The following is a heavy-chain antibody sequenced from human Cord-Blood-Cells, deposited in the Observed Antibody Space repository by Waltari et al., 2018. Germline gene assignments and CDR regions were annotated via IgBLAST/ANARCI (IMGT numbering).Heavy chain of an antibody. CDR3: ATDRYSSSIDAFDI. V-gene: IGHV1-24*01. Sequence: QVQLVQSGAEVKKPGASVKVSCKVSGYTLTELSMHWVRQAPGTGLEWMGGFGPEECETIYAQKIQGRLTMTEDTSTDTAYMVLSSRRSEHTAVYYCATDRYSSSIDAFDIWGQGTMVTASS. D-gene: IGHD6-6*01. CDR2: FGPEECET. CDR1: GYTLTELS. J-gene: IGHJ3*02.